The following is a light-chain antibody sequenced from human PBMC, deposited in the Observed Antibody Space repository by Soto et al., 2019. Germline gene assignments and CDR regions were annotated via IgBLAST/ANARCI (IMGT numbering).Light chain of an antibody. V-gene: IGLV2-14*01. CDR2: EVT. J-gene: IGLJ1*01. CDR3: SSYNTGNTYV. Sequence: QSVLTQPASVSGSPGQSITISCTGTGSDIGAYNTVDWYQQHPRRVPKLMIYEVTNRPSGISNRFSGSKSGKTASLTISGLQAEEEGYYYCSSYNTGNTYVFGPGTQVTV. CDR1: GSDIGAYNT.